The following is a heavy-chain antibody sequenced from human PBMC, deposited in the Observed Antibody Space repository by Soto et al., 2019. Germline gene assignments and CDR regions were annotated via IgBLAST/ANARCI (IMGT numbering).Heavy chain of an antibody. Sequence: QVQLQESGPGLVKPSQTLSLTCTVSGGSISTGGYYWTWIRQHPGKGLEWIGHIYYSGSTYYNPSLKSRVTIPVDPSKHQFSPKLSSVTVADTAVYYCARGLSVTVFDNWGQGTLVTVSS. V-gene: IGHV4-31*03. CDR3: ARGLSVTVFDN. CDR2: IYYSGST. J-gene: IGHJ4*02. D-gene: IGHD4-17*01. CDR1: GGSISTGGYY.